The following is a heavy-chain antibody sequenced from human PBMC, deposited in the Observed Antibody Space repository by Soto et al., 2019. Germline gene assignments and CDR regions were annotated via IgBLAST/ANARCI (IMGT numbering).Heavy chain of an antibody. CDR1: GYPLTRYD. D-gene: IGHD6-13*01. CDR3: ARGRMYSSSWYDFRGYYYGMDV. V-gene: IGHV1-8*01. CDR2: MNPNSGNT. J-gene: IGHJ6*02. Sequence: SVKVACKAPGYPLTRYDINWVRQATGQGLEWMGWMNPNSGNTGYAQKFQGRVTMTRKTSISTAYMELSSLRSEDTAVYYCARGRMYSSSWYDFRGYYYGMDVWGQGTTVTV.